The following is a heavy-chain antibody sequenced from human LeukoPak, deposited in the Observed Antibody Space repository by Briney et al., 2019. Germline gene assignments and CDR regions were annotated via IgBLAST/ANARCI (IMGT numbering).Heavy chain of an antibody. V-gene: IGHV4-59*01. J-gene: IGHJ6*03. CDR3: ARDSTGYSSGWYYYYYMDV. CDR2: IYYSGST. Sequence: SETLSLTCTVSGGSISSYYWSWIRQPPGKGLEWIGYIYYSGSTNYNPSLKSRVTISVDTSKNQFSLKLSSVTAADTAVYYCARDSTGYSSGWYYYYYMDVWGKGTTVTVS. D-gene: IGHD6-19*01. CDR1: GGSISSYY.